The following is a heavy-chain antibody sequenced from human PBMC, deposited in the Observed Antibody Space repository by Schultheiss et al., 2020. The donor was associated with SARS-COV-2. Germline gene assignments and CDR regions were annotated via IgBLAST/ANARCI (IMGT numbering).Heavy chain of an antibody. D-gene: IGHD2-21*01. Sequence: GESLKISCVASGFSFSSYSMNWVRQTPGKGLEWVSYISSSGSTIYYADSVKGRFTISRDSSGNTLYLQMNSLRAEDTAVYYCARQGGLWWLYHYYYGMDVWGQGTTVTVSS. CDR2: ISSSGSTI. V-gene: IGHV3-48*01. CDR3: ARQGGLWWLYHYYYGMDV. CDR1: GFSFSSYS. J-gene: IGHJ6*02.